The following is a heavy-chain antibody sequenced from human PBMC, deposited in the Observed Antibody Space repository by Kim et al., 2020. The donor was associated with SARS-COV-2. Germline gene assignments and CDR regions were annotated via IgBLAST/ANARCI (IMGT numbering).Heavy chain of an antibody. J-gene: IGHJ4*02. V-gene: IGHV3-30*03. CDR2: ISYDGSNK. Sequence: GGSLRLSCAASGFTFSSYGMHWVRQAPGKGLEWVAVISYDGSNKYYADSVKGRFTISRDNSKNTLYLQMNSLRAEDTAVYYCVGTTYYYDSSGYSAFDYWGQGTLVTVSS. D-gene: IGHD3-22*01. CDR3: VGTTYYYDSSGYSAFDY. CDR1: GFTFSSYG.